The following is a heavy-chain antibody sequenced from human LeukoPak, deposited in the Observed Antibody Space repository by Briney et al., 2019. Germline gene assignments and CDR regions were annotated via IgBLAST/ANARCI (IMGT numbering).Heavy chain of an antibody. CDR1: GYSISSGYY. Sequence: SETLSLTCAVSGYSISSGYYWGWIRQPPGKGLEWIGSIYHSGSTYYNPSLKSRVTISVDTSKNQFSLKLSSVTAADTAVYYCASQNYYGSGSPKAKGYYYYYMDVWGKGTTVTVSS. V-gene: IGHV4-38-2*01. D-gene: IGHD3-10*01. J-gene: IGHJ6*03. CDR2: IYHSGST. CDR3: ASQNYYGSGSPKAKGYYYYYMDV.